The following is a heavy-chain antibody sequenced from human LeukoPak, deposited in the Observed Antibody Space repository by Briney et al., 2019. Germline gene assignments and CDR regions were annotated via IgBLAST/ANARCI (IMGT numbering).Heavy chain of an antibody. CDR3: ARDLVSTGPYYYSMDI. CDR2: IYHSGST. D-gene: IGHD5/OR15-5a*01. CDR1: GGSISSGGHS. Sequence: SETLSLTCAVSGGSISSGGHSWSWIRQPPGKGLEWIGYIYHSGSTYYNPSLKSRVTISRDTSRNQFSLKLTSVTAADTAVYYCARDLVSTGPYYYSMDIWGQGTTVTVSS. V-gene: IGHV4-30-2*01. J-gene: IGHJ6*02.